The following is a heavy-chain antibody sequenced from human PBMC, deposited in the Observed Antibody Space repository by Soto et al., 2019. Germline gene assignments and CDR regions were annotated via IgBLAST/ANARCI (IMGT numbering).Heavy chain of an antibody. J-gene: IGHJ5*02. Sequence: GALRLSCAASGFTFSSYWMSWVRQAPGKGLEWVANIKQDGSEKYYVDSVKGRFTISRDNAKNSLYLQMNSLRAEDTAVYYCARDRVPGYSSSWYHSAYNWFDPWGQGTLVTVSS. D-gene: IGHD6-13*01. CDR1: GFTFSSYW. CDR2: IKQDGSEK. CDR3: ARDRVPGYSSSWYHSAYNWFDP. V-gene: IGHV3-7*01.